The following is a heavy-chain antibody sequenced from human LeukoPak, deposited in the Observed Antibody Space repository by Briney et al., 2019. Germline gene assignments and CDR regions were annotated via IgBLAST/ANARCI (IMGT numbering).Heavy chain of an antibody. D-gene: IGHD6-19*01. CDR3: ARSSGWYGGFDY. J-gene: IGHJ4*02. CDR2: IYPGDSDT. CDR1: GYSFTNFW. V-gene: IGHV5-51*01. Sequence: GESLKISCKGFGYSFTNFWIGWVRQMPGKGLEWMGMIYPGDSDTRYSPSFQGQVTISADKSISTAYLRWSSLKASDTAMYYCARSSGWYGGFDYWGQGTLVTVSS.